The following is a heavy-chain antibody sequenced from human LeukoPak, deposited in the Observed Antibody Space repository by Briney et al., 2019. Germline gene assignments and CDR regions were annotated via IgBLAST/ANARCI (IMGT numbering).Heavy chain of an antibody. V-gene: IGHV1-46*01. CDR3: ARQGRSGYYSAFQWFDP. Sequence: VASVKVSCKASGYTFTSYYIHWVRQAPGQGLEWMGIINPSGGSTTNAGSTSYAPKFQGRVTMTTDKSTSTVYMELSSLRSEDTAVYYCARQGRSGYYSAFQWFDPWGQGTLVTVSS. J-gene: IGHJ5*02. CDR2: INPSGGSTTNAGST. D-gene: IGHD3-22*01. CDR1: GYTFTSYY.